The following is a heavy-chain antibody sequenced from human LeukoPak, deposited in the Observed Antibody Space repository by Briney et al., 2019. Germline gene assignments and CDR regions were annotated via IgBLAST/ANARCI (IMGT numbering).Heavy chain of an antibody. CDR3: ARASVFGVVPVYYYGMDV. CDR1: GGSISSYY. CDR2: IYYSGST. J-gene: IGHJ6*02. Sequence: PSETLSLTCTVSGGSISSYYWSWIRQPPGKGLEWIGYIYYSGSTNYNPSLKSRVTISVGTSKNQFSLKLSSVTAADTAVYYCARASVFGVVPVYYYGMDVWGQGTTVTVSS. V-gene: IGHV4-59*01. D-gene: IGHD3-3*01.